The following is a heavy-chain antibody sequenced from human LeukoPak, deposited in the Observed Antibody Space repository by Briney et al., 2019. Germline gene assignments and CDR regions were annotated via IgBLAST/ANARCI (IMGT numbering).Heavy chain of an antibody. J-gene: IGHJ4*02. Sequence: ASVKVSCKTSGYTFTGNFIHWVRQAPGQGPEWMGWINPNNGDTNYAQRSQGRVTLTRVTSISTAYMELSSLRSDDTAVYYCARTRGTHISMAYLDSWGQGTLVTVSS. CDR2: INPNNGDT. D-gene: IGHD2/OR15-2a*01. CDR1: GYTFTGNF. V-gene: IGHV1-2*02. CDR3: ARTRGTHISMAYLDS.